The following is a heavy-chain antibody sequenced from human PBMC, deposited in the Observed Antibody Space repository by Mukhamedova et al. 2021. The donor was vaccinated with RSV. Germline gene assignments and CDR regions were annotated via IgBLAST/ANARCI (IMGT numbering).Heavy chain of an antibody. V-gene: IGHV3-43D*03. J-gene: IGHJ4*02. Sequence: GKGLEWVSLISWDGDSTYYADSVRGRFTISRDNSRKSLYLEMNSLRAEDTGIYYCATVGSMYTLATTFFDNWGQGTLVTVSS. CDR3: ATVGSMYTLATTFFDN. D-gene: IGHD5-12*01. CDR2: ISWDGDST.